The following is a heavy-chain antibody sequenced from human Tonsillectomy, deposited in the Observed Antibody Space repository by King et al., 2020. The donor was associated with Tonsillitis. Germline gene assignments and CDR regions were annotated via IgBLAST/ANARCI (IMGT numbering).Heavy chain of an antibody. D-gene: IGHD2-15*01. V-gene: IGHV3-21*01. Sequence: VQLVESGGGLVKPGGSLRLSCAASGFIFSSYSMNWVRQAPGKGLEWVSSISSSSSYIYYADSVKGRFTISRENAKNSLYLQINGLRAEDTAMYYCARGYCSGGSCYDDGNYFDYWGQGTLVTVSS. CDR1: GFIFSSYS. J-gene: IGHJ4*02. CDR3: ARGYCSGGSCYDDGNYFDY. CDR2: ISSSSSYI.